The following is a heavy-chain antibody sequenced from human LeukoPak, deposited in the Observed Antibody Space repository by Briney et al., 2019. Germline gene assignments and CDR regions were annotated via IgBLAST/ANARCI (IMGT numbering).Heavy chain of an antibody. Sequence: EASVKVSCKASGYTFTSYGISWVRQAPGQGLEWMGWISAYNGNTNYAQKLQGRVTMTTDTSTSTAYMELRSLRSDDTAVYYCARDNREWLAPKYYYYMDVWGKGTTVTVSS. CDR3: ARDNREWLAPKYYYYMDV. CDR2: ISAYNGNT. J-gene: IGHJ6*03. V-gene: IGHV1-18*01. CDR1: GYTFTSYG. D-gene: IGHD6-19*01.